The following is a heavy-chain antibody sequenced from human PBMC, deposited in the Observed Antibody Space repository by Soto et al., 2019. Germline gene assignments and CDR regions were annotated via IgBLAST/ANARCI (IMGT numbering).Heavy chain of an antibody. J-gene: IGHJ4*02. Sequence: SVKVSCKASGGTFSSYAISWARQAPGQGLEWMGGIIPIFGTANYAQKFQGRVTITADESTSTAYMELSSLRSEDTAVYYCARDSRSTSLGSIDYWGQGTLVTVSS. CDR3: ARDSRSTSLGSIDY. D-gene: IGHD2-2*01. CDR2: IIPIFGTA. CDR1: GGTFSSYA. V-gene: IGHV1-69*13.